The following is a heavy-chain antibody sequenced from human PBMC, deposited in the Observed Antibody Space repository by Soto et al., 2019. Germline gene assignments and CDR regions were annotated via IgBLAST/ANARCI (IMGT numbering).Heavy chain of an antibody. D-gene: IGHD5-18*01. J-gene: IGHJ5*02. CDR1: GFTFTLYW. CDR2: VNSDGTAT. V-gene: IGHV3-74*03. CDR3: ARGDLGDSYGKVDL. Sequence: GGSLRLSCEASGFTFTLYWMHWVRQAPGKGLVWVSRVNSDGTATMYAESVKGRFTVSTDKAKKSVFLQMDSLRAEDAGVYFCARGDLGDSYGKVDLWRQGTLVTSPQ.